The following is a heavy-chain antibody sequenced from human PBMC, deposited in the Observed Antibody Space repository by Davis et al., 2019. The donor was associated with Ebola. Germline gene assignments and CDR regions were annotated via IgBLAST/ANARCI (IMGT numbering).Heavy chain of an antibody. V-gene: IGHV3-23*01. J-gene: IGHJ4*02. Sequence: PGGSLRLSCVASGFTLSSYIVRWVRQAPGKGLEWVSTIADGGDSYHADSVKGRFTISRDNSKNSVHLQMNSLRAEDTAVYFCARGRRTNRNYFDYWGQGTLVTVSS. CDR3: ARGRRTNRNYFDY. CDR2: IADGGDS. D-gene: IGHD2-8*01. CDR1: GFTLSSYI.